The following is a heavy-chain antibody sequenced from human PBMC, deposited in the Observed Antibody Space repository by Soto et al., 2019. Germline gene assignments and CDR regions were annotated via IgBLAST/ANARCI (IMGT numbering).Heavy chain of an antibody. CDR3: AHSGGAGNPATLDY. J-gene: IGHJ4*01. CDR1: GFSLSTTDMG. CDR2: IYWNDEK. V-gene: IGHV2-5*01. D-gene: IGHD6-13*01. Sequence: SGPTLVNPTQTLTLTCTLSGFSLSTTDMGVAWIRQPPGKALEWLALIYWNDEKRYSPSLKSRLTITKDTSKNQVVLTMTNMDPVDTDTYSCAHSGGAGNPATLDYWGSGIVVTVAS.